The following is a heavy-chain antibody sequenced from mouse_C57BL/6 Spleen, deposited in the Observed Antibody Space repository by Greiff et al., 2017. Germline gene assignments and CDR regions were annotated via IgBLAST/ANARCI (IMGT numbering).Heavy chain of an antibody. CDR3: ARRDYGSRGKAMDY. J-gene: IGHJ4*01. CDR1: GFTFSSYG. D-gene: IGHD1-1*01. V-gene: IGHV5-6*01. Sequence: EVQVVESGGDLVKPGGSLKLSCAASGFTFSSYGMSWVRQTPDKRLEWVATISSGGSYTYYPDSVKGRFTITRDNAKNTLYLQMSSLKSEDTAMYYCARRDYGSRGKAMDYWGQGTSVTVSS. CDR2: ISSGGSYT.